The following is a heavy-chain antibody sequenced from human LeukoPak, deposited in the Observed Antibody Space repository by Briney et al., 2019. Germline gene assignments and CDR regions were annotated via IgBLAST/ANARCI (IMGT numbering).Heavy chain of an antibody. J-gene: IGHJ4*02. CDR1: GYTFTGYY. V-gene: IGHV1-2*02. CDR3: ARERGFGELLHFDY. D-gene: IGHD3-10*01. Sequence: ASVKVSCKASGYTFTGYYMHWVRQAPGQGLEWMGWTNPNSGGTNYAQKFQGRVTMTRDTSISTAYMELSRLRSDDTAVYYCARERGFGELLHFDYWGQGTLVTVSS. CDR2: TNPNSGGT.